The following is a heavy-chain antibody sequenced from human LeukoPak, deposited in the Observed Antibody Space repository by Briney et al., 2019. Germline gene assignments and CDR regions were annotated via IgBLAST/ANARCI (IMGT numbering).Heavy chain of an antibody. CDR3: ARDSSSGYYYYMDV. V-gene: IGHV1-2*02. Sequence: ASVTVSFKASGYTFTGYYMHWVRQAPGQGLEWMGWINPNSGGTNYAQKFQGRVTMTRDTSISTAYMELSRLRSDDTAVYYCARDSSSGYYYYMDVWGKGTTVTVSS. CDR1: GYTFTGYY. J-gene: IGHJ6*03. CDR2: INPNSGGT. D-gene: IGHD6-6*01.